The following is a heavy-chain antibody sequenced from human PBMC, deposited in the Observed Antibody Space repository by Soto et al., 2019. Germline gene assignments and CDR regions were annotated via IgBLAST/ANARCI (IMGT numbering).Heavy chain of an antibody. CDR3: AKHYGDWYDVFDF. J-gene: IGHJ3*01. Sequence: PSETLSLTCTVSGGSLSSYYWSWIRQPPGKGLEWIGYIYYSGSTNYNPSLKSRVTISVDTSKNQFSLKLSSVTAADTAVYYCAKHYGDWYDVFDFWGKGKMVTVS. CDR2: IYYSGST. D-gene: IGHD4-17*01. V-gene: IGHV4-59*08. CDR1: GGSLSSYY.